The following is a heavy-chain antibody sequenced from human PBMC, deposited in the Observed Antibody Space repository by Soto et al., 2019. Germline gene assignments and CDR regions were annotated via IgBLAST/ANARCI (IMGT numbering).Heavy chain of an antibody. J-gene: IGHJ6*02. CDR2: SIPIFGTA. CDR3: ARGGVLRYFDWSDYYYGMDV. V-gene: IGHV1-69*01. D-gene: IGHD3-9*01. CDR1: GGTFSSYA. Sequence: QVQLVQSGAEVKKPGSSVKVSCKASGGTFSSYAISWVRQAPGQGLEWMGGSIPIFGTANYAQKFQGRVTITADESTSTAYMELSSLRSEDTAVYYCARGGVLRYFDWSDYYYGMDVWGQGTTVTVSS.